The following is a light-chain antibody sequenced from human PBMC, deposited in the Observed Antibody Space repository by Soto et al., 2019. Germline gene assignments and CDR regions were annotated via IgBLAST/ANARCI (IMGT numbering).Light chain of an antibody. V-gene: IGKV3-11*01. CDR1: QNVRFY. Sequence: EIVLTQSPATLSLSPGERATLSCRASQNVRFYLAWYQQKPGQTPRLLSYDASKRASGIPARFSGSGSGTDFTLTISSLEPEDFAVYYCQQRTNWSWTFGRGTKVEVK. CDR2: DAS. CDR3: QQRTNWSWT. J-gene: IGKJ1*01.